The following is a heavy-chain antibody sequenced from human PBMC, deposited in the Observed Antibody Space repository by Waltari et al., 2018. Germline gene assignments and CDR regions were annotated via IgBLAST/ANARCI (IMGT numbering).Heavy chain of an antibody. Sequence: QVHLQQWGAGLLKPSETLSLTCAVSGGSFSGYFWSWFRQPPGKGLEWLGEINHSGYPNYNPTLKSRVTIAVDTSKNQFSLKLSSVTAADTAVYYCAREGRAAAGTDYWSQGTLVTVSS. CDR2: INHSGYP. J-gene: IGHJ4*02. CDR3: AREGRAAAGTDY. CDR1: GGSFSGYF. D-gene: IGHD6-13*01. V-gene: IGHV4-34*02.